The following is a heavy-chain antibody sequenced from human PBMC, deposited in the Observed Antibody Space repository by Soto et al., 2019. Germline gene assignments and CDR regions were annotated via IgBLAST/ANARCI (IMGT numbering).Heavy chain of an antibody. CDR2: IWYDGSNK. CDR3: ARDNEAAIGEYYFDY. CDR1: GFTFSSYG. D-gene: IGHD5-18*01. Sequence: QVQLVEAGGGVVQPGRSLRLSCAASGFTFSSYGMHWVLQAPGKGLEWVAVIWYDGSNKYYADSVKGRFTISRDNSKNTLYLQMNSLRAEDTAVYYCARDNEAAIGEYYFDYWGQGTLVTVSS. J-gene: IGHJ4*02. V-gene: IGHV3-33*01.